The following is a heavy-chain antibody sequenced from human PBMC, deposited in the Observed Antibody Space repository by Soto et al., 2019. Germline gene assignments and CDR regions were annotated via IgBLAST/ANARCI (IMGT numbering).Heavy chain of an antibody. CDR1: GGSVSSGSYY. D-gene: IGHD5-18*01. J-gene: IGHJ3*02. V-gene: IGHV4-61*01. CDR3: ARGFAGMVYSYGEDDAFDI. CDR2: IYYSGST. Sequence: SETLSLTCTVSGGSVSSGSYYWSWIRQPPGKGLEWIGYIYYSGSTNYNPSLKSRVTISVDTSKNQFSLKLSSVTAADTAVYYCARGFAGMVYSYGEDDAFDIWGQGTMVTVSS.